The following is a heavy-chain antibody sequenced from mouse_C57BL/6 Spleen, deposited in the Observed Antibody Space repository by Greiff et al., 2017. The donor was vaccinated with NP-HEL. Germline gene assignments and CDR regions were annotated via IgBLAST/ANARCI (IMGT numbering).Heavy chain of an antibody. CDR1: GYTFTSYW. D-gene: IGHD2-2*01. V-gene: IGHV1-52*01. CDR2: IDPSDSET. J-gene: IGHJ2*01. Sequence: QVQLQQPGAELVRPGSSVKLSCKASGYTFTSYWMHWVKQRPIQGLEWIGNIDPSDSETYYNQKFKDKATLTVDKSSSTAYMQLSSLTSEDSAVYYCARGGLRQGYYFDYWGQGTTLTVSS. CDR3: ARGGLRQGYYFDY.